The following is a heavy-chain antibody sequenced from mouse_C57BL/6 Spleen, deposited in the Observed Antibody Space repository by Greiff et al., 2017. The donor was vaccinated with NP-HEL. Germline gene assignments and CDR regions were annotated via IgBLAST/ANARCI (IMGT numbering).Heavy chain of an antibody. CDR3: ARYYGSGGFAY. CDR1: GYSITSGYY. V-gene: IGHV3-6*01. J-gene: IGHJ3*01. CDR2: ISYDGSN. D-gene: IGHD1-1*01. Sequence: EVQLQESGPGLVKPSQSLSLTCSVTGYSITSGYYWNWIRQFPGNKLEWMGYISYDGSNNYNPSLKNRISITRDTSKNQFFLKLNSVTTEDTATYYCARYYGSGGFAYWGQGTLVTVSA.